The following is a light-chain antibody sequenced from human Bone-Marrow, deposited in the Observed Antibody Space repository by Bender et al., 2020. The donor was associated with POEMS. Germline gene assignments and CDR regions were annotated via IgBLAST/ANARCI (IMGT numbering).Light chain of an antibody. CDR1: NIGSKS. Sequence: SYVVTQPPSMSLAPGKTAMIPCGGDNIGSKSVQWYQQKPGQAPVLVIYEDVDRPSGIPARFSGSNSGRTATLTISRVEAGDEADYFCQVWDMTSNVYVFGTGTKVTVL. CDR2: EDV. J-gene: IGLJ1*01. CDR3: QVWDMTSNVYV. V-gene: IGLV3-21*04.